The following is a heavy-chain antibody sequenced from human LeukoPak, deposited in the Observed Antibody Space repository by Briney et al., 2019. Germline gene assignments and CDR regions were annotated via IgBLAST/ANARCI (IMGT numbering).Heavy chain of an antibody. Sequence: GASLQISSKGSGYGFSSNWISWVRRMPGKGLEGMGIIYPGDSDTRYSPSFQVQVTSSANKSINTAYLQWNNQKASDTAMYYCARHKQPLGANDYWGQGTLVTVSS. CDR3: ARHKQPLGANDY. CDR2: IYPGDSDT. CDR1: GYGFSSNW. D-gene: IGHD4/OR15-4a*01. V-gene: IGHV5-51*01. J-gene: IGHJ4*02.